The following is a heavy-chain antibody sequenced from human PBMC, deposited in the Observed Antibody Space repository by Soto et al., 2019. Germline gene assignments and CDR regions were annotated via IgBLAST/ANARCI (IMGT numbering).Heavy chain of an antibody. CDR3: ARLAAGGYYYWYFDL. J-gene: IGHJ2*01. Sequence: PSETLSLTCTVSGGSVSSSIHYWGWLRQAPGMRLEWIGSIFYNGNAYYSPSLTSRVTMSVDTSKNQFSLILNSVSAADTAVYSCARLAAGGYYYWYFDLWGRGTLVTVSS. CDR2: IFYNGNA. D-gene: IGHD5-12*01. V-gene: IGHV4-39*01. CDR1: GGSVSSSIHY.